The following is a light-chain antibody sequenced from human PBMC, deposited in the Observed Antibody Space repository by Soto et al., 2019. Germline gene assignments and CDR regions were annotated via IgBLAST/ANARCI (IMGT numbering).Light chain of an antibody. Sequence: DIVMTQSPDSLAVSLGERATINCKSSQSVLYSSNNKNFLAWYQQKPGQPPKLLIYWASTRESGVPDRFSGSGSGTDFTLTISSLQAEDVAVYYCQHYHGTPWTVGQGTKVEIK. J-gene: IGKJ1*01. CDR1: QSVLYSSNNKNF. CDR3: QHYHGTPWT. CDR2: WAS. V-gene: IGKV4-1*01.